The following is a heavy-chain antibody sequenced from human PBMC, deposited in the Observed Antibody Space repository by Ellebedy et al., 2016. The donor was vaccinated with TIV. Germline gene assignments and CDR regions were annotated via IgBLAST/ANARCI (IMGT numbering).Heavy chain of an antibody. J-gene: IGHJ4*02. V-gene: IGHV3-23*01. Sequence: GGSLRLSCAASGFTFSDFAMSWVRQAPGKGPEWVSSVGGGGGLTNYADSVRGRFTISRDDSKNTLYRQMNSLRAEDTAVYYCARSRSAYYIAGSGFDYWGQGTLVTVSS. CDR3: ARSRSAYYIAGSGFDY. CDR1: GFTFSDFA. CDR2: VGGGGGLT. D-gene: IGHD1-26*01.